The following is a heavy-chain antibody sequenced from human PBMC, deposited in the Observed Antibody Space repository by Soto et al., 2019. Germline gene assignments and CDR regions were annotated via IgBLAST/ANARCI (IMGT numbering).Heavy chain of an antibody. V-gene: IGHV1-2*02. CDR1: GYSFTGCF. CDR2: MNANSGGT. D-gene: IGHD2-2*01. CDR3: VRGGHGFNSTAFDL. J-gene: IGHJ3*01. Sequence: ASVKVSCKASGYSFTGCFIHWVGQAPGQGLEWMGWMNANSGGTRYAQKFQGRVTMTRDPSISTAYMGLSRLRSHATAVYYCVRGGHGFNSTAFDLWGQGTMVTVS.